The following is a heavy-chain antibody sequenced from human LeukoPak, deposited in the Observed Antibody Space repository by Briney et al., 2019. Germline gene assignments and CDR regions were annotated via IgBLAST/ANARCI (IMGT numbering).Heavy chain of an antibody. V-gene: IGHV3-43*02. CDR3: AKAYSSSSSGYFDY. CDR2: ISGDGVFA. D-gene: IGHD6-6*01. CDR1: GFTFDDYV. Sequence: PGGSQRLSCAASGFTFDDYVLHWVRQAPGKGLEWVSLISGDGVFAYYADSVKGRFTVSRDNSRNSLYLHMNSMRTEDTALYYCAKAYSSSSSGYFDYWGQGTLVTVSS. J-gene: IGHJ4*02.